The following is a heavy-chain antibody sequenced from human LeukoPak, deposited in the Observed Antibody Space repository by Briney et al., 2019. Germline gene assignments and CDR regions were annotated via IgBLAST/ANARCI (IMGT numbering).Heavy chain of an antibody. Sequence: GGSLRLSCAASGFTFSSYSMNWVRQAPGKGLEWVSSISSSSSYIYYADSVKGRFTISRDNAKNSLYLQMNSLRAEDTAVYYCARERGDYYDSSAHKSFDYWGQGTLVTVSS. J-gene: IGHJ4*02. CDR2: ISSSSSYI. CDR3: ARERGDYYDSSAHKSFDY. V-gene: IGHV3-21*01. CDR1: GFTFSSYS. D-gene: IGHD3-22*01.